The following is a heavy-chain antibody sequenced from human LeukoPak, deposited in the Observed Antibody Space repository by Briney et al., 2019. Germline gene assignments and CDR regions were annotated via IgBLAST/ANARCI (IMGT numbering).Heavy chain of an antibody. CDR3: TRAWDLLDLTSPPR. D-gene: IGHD1-26*01. CDR2: INHSGST. CDR1: GGSFSGYY. V-gene: IGHV4-34*01. Sequence: SETLSLTCAVYGGSFSGYYWSWIRQPPGKGLEWIGEINHSGSTNYNPSLKSRVTISVDTSKNQFSLKLSSVTAADTAVYYCTRAWDLLDLTSPPRWGQGTLVTVSS. J-gene: IGHJ4*02.